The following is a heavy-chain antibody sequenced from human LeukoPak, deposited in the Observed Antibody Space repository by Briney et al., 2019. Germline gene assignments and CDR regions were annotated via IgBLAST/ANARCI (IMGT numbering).Heavy chain of an antibody. CDR1: GFTFIIYE. J-gene: IGHJ3*02. D-gene: IGHD7-27*01. CDR3: ARAKLGGTFLDI. Sequence: GSLRLSCAASGFTFIIYEMNWVRQAPGKGLEWVSYISSSRSNTIYYADSVKGRFTISRDDAKNSLYLQMNSLRAEDTAVYYCARAKLGGTFLDIWGQGTMITVSS. CDR2: ISSSRSNTI. V-gene: IGHV3-48*03.